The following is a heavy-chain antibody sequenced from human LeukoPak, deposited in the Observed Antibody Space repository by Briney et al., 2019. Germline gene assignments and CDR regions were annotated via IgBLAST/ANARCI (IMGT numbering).Heavy chain of an antibody. V-gene: IGHV3-30*04. CDR2: ISHDGSAK. J-gene: IGHJ4*02. Sequence: GGSLRLSCAASGFTFSSYAMHWVRQAPGKGLEWVAVISHDGSAKYYADSVKGRFTISRDNARNSLYLQMNSLRAEDTAVYYCATDSSGYSWGQGTLVTVSS. CDR1: GFTFSSYA. D-gene: IGHD3-22*01. CDR3: ATDSSGYS.